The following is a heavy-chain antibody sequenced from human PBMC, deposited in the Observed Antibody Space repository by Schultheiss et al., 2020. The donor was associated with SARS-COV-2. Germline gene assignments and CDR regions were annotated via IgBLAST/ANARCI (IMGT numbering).Heavy chain of an antibody. V-gene: IGHV4-38-2*02. Sequence: SQTLSLTCTVSGGSISSGYYWGWIRQPPGKGLEWIGSIYHSGSTYYNPSLKSRVTISVDTSKNQFSLKLSSVTAADTAVYYCARLSSSSWRLGMDVWGQGTTVTVSS. CDR2: IYHSGST. CDR1: GGSISSGYY. CDR3: ARLSSSSWRLGMDV. J-gene: IGHJ6*02. D-gene: IGHD6-13*01.